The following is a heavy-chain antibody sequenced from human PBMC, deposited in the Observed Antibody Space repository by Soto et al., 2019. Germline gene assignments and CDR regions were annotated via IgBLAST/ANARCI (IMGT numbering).Heavy chain of an antibody. J-gene: IGHJ6*03. Sequence: QVQLVQSGAEVKKPGASVKVSCKASGYTFTSYGISWVRQAPGQGLEWMGWISAYNGNTNYAQKLQGRVTMTPDTSTSTAYMELMSLISDDTAVYYCARVEWSLWFGDLPHYYYYYIDVWGKRTTVTVSS. D-gene: IGHD3-10*01. CDR2: ISAYNGNT. V-gene: IGHV1-18*01. CDR1: GYTFTSYG. CDR3: ARVEWSLWFGDLPHYYYYYIDV.